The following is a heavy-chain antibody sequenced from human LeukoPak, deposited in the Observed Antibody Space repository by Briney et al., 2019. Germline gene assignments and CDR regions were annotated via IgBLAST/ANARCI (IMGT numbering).Heavy chain of an antibody. Sequence: ASVKVSCKASGYTFTGYYMHWVRQAPGQGLEWMGWMNPNSGSTRYAQKFQGRVTMTRNTSISTTYMELSSLRSEDTAVYYCARILTVGSGWGFDYWGQGTLVTVSS. D-gene: IGHD6-19*01. CDR2: MNPNSGST. V-gene: IGHV1-8*02. CDR1: GYTFTGYY. J-gene: IGHJ4*02. CDR3: ARILTVGSGWGFDY.